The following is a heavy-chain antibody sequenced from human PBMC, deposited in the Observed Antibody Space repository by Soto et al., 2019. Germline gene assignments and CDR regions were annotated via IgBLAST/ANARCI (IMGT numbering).Heavy chain of an antibody. V-gene: IGHV3-33*08. D-gene: IGHD3-10*01. J-gene: IGHJ4*02. CDR1: GFTFSDYG. Sequence: GGSQRLSCAASGFTFSDYGMHWVRQAPGKGLEWVAVIWYDGSNKYYTDSVKGRFTIPRDNSTNTLYVQMNSLRGEDTAFYYCARASNSGNYYTVAYWGQGTLVTVSS. CDR3: ARASNSGNYYTVAY. CDR2: IWYDGSNK.